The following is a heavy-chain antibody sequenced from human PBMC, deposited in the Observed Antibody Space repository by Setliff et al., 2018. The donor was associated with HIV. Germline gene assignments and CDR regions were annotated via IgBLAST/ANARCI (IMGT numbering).Heavy chain of an antibody. CDR1: GGTFSSYA. CDR2: IIPILGIA. V-gene: IGHV1-69*10. Sequence: SVKVSCKASGGTFSSYAISWVRQAPGQGLEWMGGIIPILGIANYAQKFQGRVTITTDESTSTAYMELSSLRSEDRAVYYCAGSGYHYYMDVWSKGTTVTVSS. CDR3: AGSGYHYYMDV. D-gene: IGHD3-10*01. J-gene: IGHJ6*03.